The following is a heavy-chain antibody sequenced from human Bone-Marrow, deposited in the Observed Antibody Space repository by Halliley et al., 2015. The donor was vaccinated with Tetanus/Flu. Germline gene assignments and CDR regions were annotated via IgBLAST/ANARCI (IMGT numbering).Heavy chain of an antibody. V-gene: IGHV3-74*01. CDR3: ARMLGSDYYNYAFDV. D-gene: IGHD4-17*01. Sequence: VSRINSDGSSTNYADSVRGRFTISRDNAKNTLCLQMNSLRVEDTAVYYCARMLGSDYYNYAFDVWGQGTMVTVSS. J-gene: IGHJ3*01. CDR2: INSDGSST.